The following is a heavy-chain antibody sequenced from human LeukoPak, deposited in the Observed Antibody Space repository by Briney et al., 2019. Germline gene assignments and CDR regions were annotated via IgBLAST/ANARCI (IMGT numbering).Heavy chain of an antibody. J-gene: IGHJ6*02. CDR2: ISYDGSNK. CDR3: ARDLDSVMDV. CDR1: GFTFSSYT. Sequence: GGSLRLSCAASGFTFSSYTMHGVRQAPGKGLEWVAVISYDGSNKYYADSVKGRFTISRDNSKNTLYLQMNSLRAEDTAVYYCARDLDSVMDVWGQGTTVTVSS. V-gene: IGHV3-30*04.